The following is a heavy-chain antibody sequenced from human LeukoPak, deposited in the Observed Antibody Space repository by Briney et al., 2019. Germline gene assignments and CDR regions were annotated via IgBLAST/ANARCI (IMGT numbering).Heavy chain of an antibody. J-gene: IGHJ4*02. CDR2: ISWNSGSI. Sequence: GGSLRLSCAASGFTFSSYEMNWVRRAPGKGLEWVSGISWNSGSIGYADSVKGRFTISRDNAKNSLYLQMNSLRAEDTALYYCAKEQSYSSGWYGSRYFDYWGQGTLVTVSS. CDR1: GFTFSSYE. V-gene: IGHV3-9*01. D-gene: IGHD6-19*01. CDR3: AKEQSYSSGWYGSRYFDY.